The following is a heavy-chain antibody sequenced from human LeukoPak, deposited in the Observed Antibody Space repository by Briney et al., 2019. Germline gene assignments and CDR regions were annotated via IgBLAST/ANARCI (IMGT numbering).Heavy chain of an antibody. D-gene: IGHD6-13*01. CDR2: ISSIGSYT. CDR3: ARGSSSWPYNWFDP. J-gene: IGHJ5*02. V-gene: IGHV3-11*05. Sequence: GGSLRLSCAASGFTFSDYEMNCVREAPGKGLEWVSYISSIGSYTNYADSVKGRFTTSRDNAKNSLFLQMNSLRAEDTAVYYCARGSSSWPYNWFDPWGQGILVTVSS. CDR1: GFTFSDYE.